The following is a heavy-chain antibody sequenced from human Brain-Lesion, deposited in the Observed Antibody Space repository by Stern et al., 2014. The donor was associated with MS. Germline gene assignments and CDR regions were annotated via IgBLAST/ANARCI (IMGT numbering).Heavy chain of an antibody. CDR2: VYYTGST. CDR3: VRPDIMGTIWN. Sequence: VQLVESGPGLVKPSATLSLTCTVSGGSITSSSYYWGWIRQPPGRGLEYIGTVYYTGSTFYDPSLKSRVTISVDTSTNQIALKLPSVTAADTAVYYCVRPDIMGTIWNWGQGTLVTVSS. CDR1: GGSITSSSYY. V-gene: IGHV4-39*01. J-gene: IGHJ4*02. D-gene: IGHD1-26*01.